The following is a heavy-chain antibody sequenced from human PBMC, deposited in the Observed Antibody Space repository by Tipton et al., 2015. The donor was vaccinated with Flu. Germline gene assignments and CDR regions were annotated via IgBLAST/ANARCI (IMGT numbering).Heavy chain of an antibody. J-gene: IGHJ4*02. CDR1: GGSFSGYY. D-gene: IGHD5-24*01. CDR3: ARGMATIDY. CDR2: INHSGST. Sequence: LRLSCAVYGGSFSGYYWSWIRQPPGKGLEWIGEINHSGSTNYNPSLKSRVTISVDTSKNQFSLKLSSVTAADTAVYYCARGMATIDYWGQGTLVTVSS. V-gene: IGHV4-34*01.